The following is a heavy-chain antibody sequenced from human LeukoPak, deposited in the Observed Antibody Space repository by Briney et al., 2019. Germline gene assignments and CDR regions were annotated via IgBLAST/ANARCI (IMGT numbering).Heavy chain of an antibody. CDR3: VRGGESTWS. V-gene: IGHV3-21*01. Sequence: GGSLRLSCAASGFTFSSYSMNWVRQAPGKGLEWVSSISSSSSYIYYADSAKGRFTISRDDAKNTLYLQMNSLRAEDTAVYYCVRGGESTWSWGQGTLVTVSS. CDR1: GFTFSSYS. D-gene: IGHD2-15*01. J-gene: IGHJ5*02. CDR2: ISSSSSYI.